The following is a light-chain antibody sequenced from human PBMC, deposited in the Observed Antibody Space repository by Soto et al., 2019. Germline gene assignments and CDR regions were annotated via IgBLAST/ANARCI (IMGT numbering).Light chain of an antibody. CDR1: QENTKS. J-gene: IGKJ3*01. V-gene: IGKV1-33*01. Sequence: DIQMTQSPSSLSASVGDRVTITCQASQENTKSLNWFQQKPGKAPSLLIYDASNLETGVPSNFSGSGSGTDFTFTISSLQPEHIATYYCQQFHDLPFTFGPGTKVELK. CDR2: DAS. CDR3: QQFHDLPFT.